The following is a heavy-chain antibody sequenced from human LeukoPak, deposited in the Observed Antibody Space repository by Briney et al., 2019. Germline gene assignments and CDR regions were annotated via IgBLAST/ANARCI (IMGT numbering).Heavy chain of an antibody. CDR3: ARDRVQVGDGYGTVYYMDV. D-gene: IGHD5-24*01. CDR2: LIPILGIA. CDR1: GGTFSSYT. Sequence: SVKVSCKASGGTFSSYTISWVRQASGQRLEWMGRLIPILGIANYAQKFQGRVTITADKSTSTAYMELSSLRSEDTAVYYCARDRVQVGDGYGTVYYMDVWGKGTTVTVSS. J-gene: IGHJ6*03. V-gene: IGHV1-69*04.